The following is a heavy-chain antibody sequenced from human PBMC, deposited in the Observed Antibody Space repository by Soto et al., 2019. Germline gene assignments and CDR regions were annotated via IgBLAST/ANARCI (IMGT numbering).Heavy chain of an antibody. J-gene: IGHJ4*02. D-gene: IGHD3-22*01. CDR2: ISSSGSTI. CDR3: ARLYYDSSGYFRHNDY. Sequence: VGSLRLSCAASGFTFSSYEMNWVRQAPGKGLEWVSYISSSGSTIYYADSVKGRFTISRDNDKNSLYLQMNSLRAEDTAVYYCARLYYDSSGYFRHNDYWGQGTLVTVSS. CDR1: GFTFSSYE. V-gene: IGHV3-48*03.